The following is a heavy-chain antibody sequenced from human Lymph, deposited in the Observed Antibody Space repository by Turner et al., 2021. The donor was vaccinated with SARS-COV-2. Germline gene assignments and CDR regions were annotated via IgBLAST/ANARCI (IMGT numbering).Heavy chain of an antibody. D-gene: IGHD6-19*01. V-gene: IGHV3-64D*06. CDR1: GFPFSSFS. CDR2: ISSNGGSR. J-gene: IGHJ1*01. CDR3: LKDGVQGWGIAVAGTIVSSFQH. Sequence: GQPVESGGGFVKPWGFLRIPRSGLGFPFSSFSRHWVRQDPGKELEYVAAISSNGGSRYYSEYVKGRFTITTDNSKNKLYLQMSSLRGEDTAVYYCLKDGVQGWGIAVAGTIVSSFQHWCQGTLVTVSS.